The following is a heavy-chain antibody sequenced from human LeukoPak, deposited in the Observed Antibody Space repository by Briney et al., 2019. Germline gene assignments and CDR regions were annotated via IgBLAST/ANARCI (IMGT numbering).Heavy chain of an antibody. CDR3: AREASGSYFHH. D-gene: IGHD1-26*01. J-gene: IGHJ1*01. CDR1: GGTFSSYA. V-gene: IGHV1-69*13. CDR2: TIPIFGTA. Sequence: SVKVSCKASGGTFSSYAISWVRQAPGQGLEWMGGTIPIFGTANYAQKFQGRVTITADESTSTAYMELSSLRSEDTAVYYCAREASGSYFHHWGQGTLVTVSS.